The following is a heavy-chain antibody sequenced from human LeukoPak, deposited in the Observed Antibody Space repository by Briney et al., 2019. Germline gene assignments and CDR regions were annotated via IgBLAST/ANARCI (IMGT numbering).Heavy chain of an antibody. Sequence: PGRSLRLSCAASGFTFDDYAMHWVRHAPGKGLEWVSGISWNSGSIGYADSVKGRFTISRDNAKNSLYLQMNSLRAEDTALYYCAKARSDSFGVASPNWFDPWGQGTLVTVSS. J-gene: IGHJ5*02. D-gene: IGHD3-3*01. CDR1: GFTFDDYA. V-gene: IGHV3-9*01. CDR2: ISWNSGSI. CDR3: AKARSDSFGVASPNWFDP.